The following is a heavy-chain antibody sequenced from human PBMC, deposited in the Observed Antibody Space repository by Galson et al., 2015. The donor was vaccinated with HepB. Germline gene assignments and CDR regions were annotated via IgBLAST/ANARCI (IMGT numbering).Heavy chain of an antibody. CDR3: AKDEGRGDFWSGYIFDY. D-gene: IGHD3-3*01. CDR1: GFTFSSYA. J-gene: IGHJ4*02. Sequence: SLRLSCAASGFTFSSYAMSWVRQAPGKGLEWVSAITSGGSTYYADSVKGRFTISRDNSKNTLYLQMNSLRAEDTAVYYCAKDEGRGDFWSGYIFDYWGQGTLVTVSS. CDR2: ITSGGST. V-gene: IGHV3-23*01.